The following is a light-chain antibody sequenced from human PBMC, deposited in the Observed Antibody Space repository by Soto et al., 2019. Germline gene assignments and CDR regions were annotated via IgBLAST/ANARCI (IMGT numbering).Light chain of an antibody. J-gene: IGLJ3*02. V-gene: IGLV2-11*01. CDR3: CSFASSNTWV. CDR1: NSDVGGDKY. CDR2: DIS. Sequence: QSALTQPRSVSGSPGQSVTISCTGTNSDVGGDKYVSWYQQHPGKAPKLMIYDISKRPSGVPDRFSGSKSGNTASLTISGLQAEDEADYYCCSFASSNTWVFGGGTKLTVL.